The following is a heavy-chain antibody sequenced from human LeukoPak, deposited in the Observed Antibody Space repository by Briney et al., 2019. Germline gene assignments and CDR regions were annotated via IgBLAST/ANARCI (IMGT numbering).Heavy chain of an antibody. V-gene: IGHV1-69*05. D-gene: IGHD2-15*01. CDR2: IIPILGTA. J-gene: IGHJ5*02. Sequence: SVKVSCKASGGTFSSYAISWVRQAPGQGLEWMGGIIPILGTANYAQKFQGRVTITTDESTSTAYMELSSLRSEDTAVYYCAREGCSGGSCPARFDPWGQGTLVTVSS. CDR3: AREGCSGGSCPARFDP. CDR1: GGTFSSYA.